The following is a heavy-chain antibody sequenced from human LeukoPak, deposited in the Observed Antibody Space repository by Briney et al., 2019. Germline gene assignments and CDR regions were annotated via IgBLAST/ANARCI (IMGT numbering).Heavy chain of an antibody. V-gene: IGHV3-11*01. CDR3: ARSGYYDTLTGYLD. J-gene: IGHJ1*01. D-gene: IGHD3-9*01. Sequence: GGSLRLSCAASGFSFGDYYMTWIRQAPGKAPHWISYISSGGDTIYYADSVKGRFTISRDNARNLLFLQMNSLRGEDTATYYCARSGYYDTLTGYLDWGQGTLVTVSS. CDR2: ISSGGDTI. CDR1: GFSFGDYY.